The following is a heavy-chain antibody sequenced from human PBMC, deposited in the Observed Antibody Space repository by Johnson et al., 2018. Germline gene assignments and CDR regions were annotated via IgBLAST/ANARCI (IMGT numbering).Heavy chain of an antibody. J-gene: IGHJ3*02. V-gene: IGHV3-33*01. CDR1: GFTFSSYG. D-gene: IGHD5-24*01. CDR2: IWYDGSNK. CDR3: ASSRRDGDNPYAFDI. Sequence: QVQLVESGGGVVQPGRSLRLSCAASGFTFSSYGMHWVRQAPGKGLEWVAVIWYDGSNKYYSDSVKGRFTIARDNSKNTLSLQMNSRRAEAPAVYNCASSRRDGDNPYAFDIWGQGTMVTVSS.